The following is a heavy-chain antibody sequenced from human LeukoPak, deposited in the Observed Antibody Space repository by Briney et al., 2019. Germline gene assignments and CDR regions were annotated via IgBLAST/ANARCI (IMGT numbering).Heavy chain of an antibody. Sequence: ASVKVSCKASGYTFTSYGISWVRQAPGQGLEWMGWISAYNGNTNYAQKLQGRVTMTTDTSTSTAYMELRSLRSDDTAVYYCAREFRRGYSGYTTPRPFDYWGQGTLVTVSS. J-gene: IGHJ4*02. D-gene: IGHD5-12*01. V-gene: IGHV1-18*01. CDR3: AREFRRGYSGYTTPRPFDY. CDR1: GYTFTSYG. CDR2: ISAYNGNT.